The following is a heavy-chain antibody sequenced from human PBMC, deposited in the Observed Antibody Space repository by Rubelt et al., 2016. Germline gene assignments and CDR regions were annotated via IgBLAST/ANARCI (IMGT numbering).Heavy chain of an antibody. D-gene: IGHD2-15*01. V-gene: IGHV4-39*07. CDR2: IYYTGDT. CDR1: GDSISSNRFY. CDR3: ARSFMVVSAIDY. Sequence: QLQLRESGPGLVKPSETLSLTCTVSGDSISSNRFYWGWIRQPPGKGLECIGRIYYTGDTYYIPSLKSRLTISVDTSKSQISRNLTSVTAADTAVYYCARSFMVVSAIDYWGQGTLVTVSS. J-gene: IGHJ4*02.